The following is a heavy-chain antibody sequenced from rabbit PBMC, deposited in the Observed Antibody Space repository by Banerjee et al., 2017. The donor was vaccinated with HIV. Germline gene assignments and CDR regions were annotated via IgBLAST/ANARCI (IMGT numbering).Heavy chain of an antibody. Sequence: QEQLVESGGGLVKPEGSLTLTCTASGFSFSNKYVMCWVRQAPGKGLEWIACIYAGDGNTYYASWAKGRFTISKTSSTTVTLQMTSLTAADTATYYCTRKDLWGPGTLVTVS. CDR1: GFSFSNKYV. CDR3: TRKDL. V-gene: IGHV1S45*01. J-gene: IGHJ4*01. CDR2: IYAGDGNT.